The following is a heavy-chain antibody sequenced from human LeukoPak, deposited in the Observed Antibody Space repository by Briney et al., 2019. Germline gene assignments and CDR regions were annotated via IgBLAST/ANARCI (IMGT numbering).Heavy chain of an antibody. Sequence: GGSLRLSCAASGSTFSGSAMHWVRQASGKGLEWVGRIRSKANSYATAYAASVTGRFSISRDDSKNTAYLQMNSLKTEDTAVYYCTRRDYYMDVWGKGTTVTVSS. CDR1: GSTFSGSA. J-gene: IGHJ6*03. CDR3: TRRDYYMDV. CDR2: IRSKANSYAT. V-gene: IGHV3-73*01.